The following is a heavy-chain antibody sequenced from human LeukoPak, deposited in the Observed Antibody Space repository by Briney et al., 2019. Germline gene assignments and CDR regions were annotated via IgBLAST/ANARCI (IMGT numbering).Heavy chain of an antibody. CDR3: ARLRGYSGYDSFDY. Sequence: PSETLSLTCAVYGESFSSYYWSWIRQPPGKGLEYIGEINHSGSTNYNPSLKSRVTVSVDTSKNQFSLKLSSVTAADTAVYYCARLRGYSGYDSFDYWGQGTLVTVSS. V-gene: IGHV4-34*01. CDR1: GESFSSYY. J-gene: IGHJ4*02. D-gene: IGHD5-12*01. CDR2: INHSGST.